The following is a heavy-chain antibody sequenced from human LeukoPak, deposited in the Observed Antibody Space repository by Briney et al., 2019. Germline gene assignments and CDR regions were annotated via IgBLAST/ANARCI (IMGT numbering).Heavy chain of an antibody. V-gene: IGHV3-30*18. Sequence: GGSLRLSCVASGFIYSDWWMNWVRQAPGKGLEWVAVISYDGSNKYYADSVKGRFTISRDNSKNTLYLQMNSLRAEDTAVYYCAKGDPLGGYVSAFDIWGQGTMVTVSS. J-gene: IGHJ3*02. CDR2: ISYDGSNK. CDR3: AKGDPLGGYVSAFDI. CDR1: GFIYSDWW. D-gene: IGHD3-22*01.